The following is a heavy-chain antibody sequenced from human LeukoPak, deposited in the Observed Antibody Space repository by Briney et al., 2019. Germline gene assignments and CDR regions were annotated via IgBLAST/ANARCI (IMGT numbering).Heavy chain of an antibody. CDR3: ARGDGDYGWFDP. CDR2: IYVTGST. Sequence: PSETLSLTCTVSGASISSYYWSWIRQPAGKALEWIGRIYVTGSTTYNPSLESRVTMSLDTSKNHFSLKLSSVTAADTAVYYCARGDGDYGWFDPWGQGTLVTVSS. V-gene: IGHV4-4*07. J-gene: IGHJ5*02. CDR1: GASISSYY. D-gene: IGHD4-17*01.